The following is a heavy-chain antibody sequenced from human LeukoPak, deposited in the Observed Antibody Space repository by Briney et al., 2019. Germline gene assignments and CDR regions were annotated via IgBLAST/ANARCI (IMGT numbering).Heavy chain of an antibody. D-gene: IGHD6-13*01. Sequence: PGGSLRLSCAASGFTVSSNYMSWVCQAPGKGLEWVSVIYSGGSTYYADSVKGRFTISRDDSKNTLYLQMNSLRAEDTAVYYCARVSIAAAAAFDYWGQGTLVTVSS. V-gene: IGHV3-53*01. CDR3: ARVSIAAAAAFDY. CDR1: GFTVSSNY. J-gene: IGHJ4*02. CDR2: IYSGGST.